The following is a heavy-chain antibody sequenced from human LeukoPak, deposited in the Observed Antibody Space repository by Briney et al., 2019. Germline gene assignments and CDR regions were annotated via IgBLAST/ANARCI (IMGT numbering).Heavy chain of an antibody. Sequence: GGSLRLSCAASGFTFSSYAMSWVRQAPGEGLEWVSAISGSGGSTYYADSVKGRFTISRDNSKNTLYLQMNSLRAEDTAVYYCAKVRTDYYDSSGHAEYSQHWGQGTLVTVSS. CDR2: ISGSGGST. D-gene: IGHD3-22*01. J-gene: IGHJ1*01. V-gene: IGHV3-23*01. CDR3: AKVRTDYYDSSGHAEYSQH. CDR1: GFTFSSYA.